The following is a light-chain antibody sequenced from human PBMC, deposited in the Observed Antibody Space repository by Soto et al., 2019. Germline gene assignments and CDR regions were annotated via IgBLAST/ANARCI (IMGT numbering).Light chain of an antibody. V-gene: IGLV2-14*01. CDR1: SSDVGGYNY. CDR3: SSFTSFNSVI. J-gene: IGLJ2*01. CDR2: EVS. Sequence: QSALTQPASVSGSPGQSITISCTGTSSDVGGYNYVSWYQQHPGKAPKLMIYEVSNRPSGVSSRFSGFKSGDTASLIISGLQAADEADYYCSSFTSFNSVIFGGGTKLTVL.